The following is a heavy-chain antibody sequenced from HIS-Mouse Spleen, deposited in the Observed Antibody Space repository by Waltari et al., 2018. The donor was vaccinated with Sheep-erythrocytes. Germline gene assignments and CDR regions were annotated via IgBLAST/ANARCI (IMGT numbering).Heavy chain of an antibody. Sequence: QVQLQQWGAGLLKPSETLSLTCAVYGGSFSGYYWSWIRQPPGKGLERIGEINHRGSPNYHPSLKMRISIPVDTSRNQFSLKLSSVTAAATAVYYCARAPSIAARPNWFDPWGQGTLVTVSS. CDR3: ARAPSIAARPNWFDP. V-gene: IGHV4-34*01. D-gene: IGHD6-6*01. J-gene: IGHJ5*02. CDR1: GGSFSGYY. CDR2: INHRGSP.